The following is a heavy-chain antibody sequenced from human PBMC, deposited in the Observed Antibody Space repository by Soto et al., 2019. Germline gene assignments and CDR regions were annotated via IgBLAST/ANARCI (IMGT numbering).Heavy chain of an antibody. V-gene: IGHV2-5*02. J-gene: IGHJ3*02. CDR3: AHKPPYGSGSYGAFDI. Sequence: QITLKESGPTLVKPTQTLTLTCTFSGFSLSTSGVGVGWIRQPPGKALEWLALIYWDDDKRYSPSLKSRLTITKDTSKNQVVLTMTNMDPVDTATYYCAHKPPYGSGSYGAFDIWGQGTMVTVSS. CDR2: IYWDDDK. CDR1: GFSLSTSGVG. D-gene: IGHD3-10*01.